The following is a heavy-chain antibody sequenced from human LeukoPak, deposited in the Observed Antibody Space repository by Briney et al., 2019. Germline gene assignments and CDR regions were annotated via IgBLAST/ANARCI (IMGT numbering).Heavy chain of an antibody. J-gene: IGHJ5*02. V-gene: IGHV3-11*01. CDR1: GFTFSDYY. CDR3: AREALNSGYDVDNWFDP. Sequence: KAGGSLRLSCAASGFTFSDYYMSWIRQAPGKGLEWVSYISSSGSTIYYADSVKGRFTISRDNAKNSLYLQMNSLRAEDTAVYYCAREALNSGYDVDNWFDPWGQGTLVTVSS. CDR2: ISSSGSTI. D-gene: IGHD5-12*01.